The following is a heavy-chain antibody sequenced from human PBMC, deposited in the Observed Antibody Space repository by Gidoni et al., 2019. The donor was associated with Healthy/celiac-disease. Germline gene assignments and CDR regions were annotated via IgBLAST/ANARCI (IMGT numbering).Heavy chain of an antibody. D-gene: IGHD2-15*01. CDR2: IDPSDSYT. CDR3: ARRYCSGGSCMGKYYYGMDV. V-gene: IGHV5-10-1*03. J-gene: IGHJ6*02. Sequence: EVQLVQSGAEVKKPGESLRISCKGSGYSFTSYWISWVRQMPGKGLEWMGRIDPSDSYTNYSPSFQGHVTISADKSISTAYLQWSSLKASDTAMYYCARRYCSGGSCMGKYYYGMDVWGQGTTVTVSS. CDR1: GYSFTSYW.